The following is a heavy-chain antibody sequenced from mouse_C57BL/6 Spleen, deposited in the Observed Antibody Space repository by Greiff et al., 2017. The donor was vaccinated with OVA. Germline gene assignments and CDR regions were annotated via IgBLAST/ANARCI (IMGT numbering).Heavy chain of an antibody. Sequence: EVKLVESGGGLVKPGGSLKLSCAASGFTFSSYTMSWVRQTPEKRLEWVATISGGGGNTYYPDSVKGRFTISRDNAKNTLYLQMSSLRSEDTALYYCARHAPSIYYDYLYATDYWGQGTSVTVSS. D-gene: IGHD2-4*01. J-gene: IGHJ4*01. CDR1: GFTFSSYT. CDR3: ARHAPSIYYDYLYATDY. CDR2: ISGGGGNT. V-gene: IGHV5-9*01.